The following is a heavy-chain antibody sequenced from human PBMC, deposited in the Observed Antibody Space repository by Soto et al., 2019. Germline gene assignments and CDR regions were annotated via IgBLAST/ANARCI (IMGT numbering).Heavy chain of an antibody. D-gene: IGHD3-3*01. CDR2: IYPHDSET. V-gene: IGHV5-51*01. CDR1: GYRFTTNW. Sequence: GESLKISCKGSGYRFTTNWIGWVRQMPGKGLEWMGIIYPHDSETKYSPSFQGQVTISVDKSISTAYLQWSSLKASDSAMYYRAAGGIFGVVEADNWFEPWGPGTLVTVSS. CDR3: AAGGIFGVVEADNWFEP. J-gene: IGHJ5*02.